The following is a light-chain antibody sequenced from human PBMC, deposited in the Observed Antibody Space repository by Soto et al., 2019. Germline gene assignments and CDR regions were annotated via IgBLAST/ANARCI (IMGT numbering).Light chain of an antibody. CDR1: SSDVGAYNY. CDR3: SSYTSSSTWV. J-gene: IGLJ3*02. Sequence: QSALTQPASVSGSPGQSITISCTGTSSDVGAYNYVSWYQQHPGKAPKLMIYEVSNRPSGVSDRFSGSRSGNTASLTISGLQAEDESDYYCSSYTSSSTWVFGGGTKHTVL. V-gene: IGLV2-14*01. CDR2: EVS.